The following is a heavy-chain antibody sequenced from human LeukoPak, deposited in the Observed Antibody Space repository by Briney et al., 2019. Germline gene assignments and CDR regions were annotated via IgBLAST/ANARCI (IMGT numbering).Heavy chain of an antibody. V-gene: IGHV3-33*01. CDR3: ARAGGYCSGGSCYRGYSWFDP. Sequence: GGSLRLSCAASGFTFSNSGMHWVRQAPGKGLEWVAVILYNGSNKYYADSVKGRFTISRDNSKNTLYLQMNSLRVEDTAVYYCARAGGYCSGGSCYRGYSWFDPWGQGTLVTVSS. CDR1: GFTFSNSG. CDR2: ILYNGSNK. D-gene: IGHD2-15*01. J-gene: IGHJ5*02.